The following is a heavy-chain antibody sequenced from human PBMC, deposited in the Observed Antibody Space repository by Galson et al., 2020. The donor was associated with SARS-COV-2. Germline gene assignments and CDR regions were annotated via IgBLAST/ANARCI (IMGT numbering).Heavy chain of an antibody. CDR1: GFTFSAYA. CDR3: AREGGGSDY. V-gene: IGHV3-23*01. Sequence: GESLKISCAASGFTFSAYAMTWVRQAPGKGLEWVAGLSGSGGNTYYADSVKGRFTISRDKSKNSLSLQMNSLRADDTAVYYCAREGGGSDYWGQGTLVTVSP. J-gene: IGHJ4*02. CDR2: LSGSGGNT. D-gene: IGHD1-26*01.